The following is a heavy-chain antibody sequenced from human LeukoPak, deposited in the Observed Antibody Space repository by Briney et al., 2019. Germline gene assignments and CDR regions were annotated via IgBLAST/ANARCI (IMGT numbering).Heavy chain of an antibody. J-gene: IGHJ6*02. V-gene: IGHV3-74*01. Sequence: GGSLRLSCAVTGIKLRTYWTQWARHRPGRVQEWVARINGEGSRISDADSVRGRFTISRDNAKNTAYLQMNSRRAEDTALYYCARDPGYYYYGMDVWGQGTTVVVSS. CDR2: INGEGSRI. CDR3: ARDPGYYYYGMDV. CDR1: GIKLRTYW.